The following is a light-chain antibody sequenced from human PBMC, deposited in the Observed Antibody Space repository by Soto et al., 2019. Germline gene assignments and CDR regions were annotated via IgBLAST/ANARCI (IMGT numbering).Light chain of an antibody. CDR2: GVS. Sequence: EIVLTQSPGTLSFSPGERATLSCRASQSVPSNFLAWYQQKPGQAPILVIYGVSRKETGNPDRFSGSGSGTDLTLTISRLEPEDFAVYYCQQYDSSWTFGQGTKVDIK. CDR3: QQYDSSWT. V-gene: IGKV3-20*01. J-gene: IGKJ1*01. CDR1: QSVPSNF.